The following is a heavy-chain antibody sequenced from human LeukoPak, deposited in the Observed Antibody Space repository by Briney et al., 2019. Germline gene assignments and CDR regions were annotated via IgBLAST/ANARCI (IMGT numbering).Heavy chain of an antibody. J-gene: IGHJ4*02. CDR3: ARDPTSGYFDY. CDR1: GFTFSSYG. V-gene: IGHV3-33*01. D-gene: IGHD1-1*01. Sequence: PGGSLRLSCAASGFTFSSYGMPWVRQAPGKGLEWVAVIWYDGSNKYYADSVKGRFTISRDNSKNTLYLQMNSLRAEDTAVYYCARDPTSGYFDYWGQGTLVTVSS. CDR2: IWYDGSNK.